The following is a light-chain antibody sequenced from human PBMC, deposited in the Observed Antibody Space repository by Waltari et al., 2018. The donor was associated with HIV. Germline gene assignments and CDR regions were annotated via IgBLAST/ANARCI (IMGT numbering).Light chain of an antibody. Sequence: QTVLTQPPSASGTPGQRVTIPCSGSSSNIGSNYVYWYQQLPGTAPKLLLYRNNQRPSGFPDRFSGSKSGTSASLAISGLRSEDEADYYCAAWDGSLSVVVFGGGTKLTVL. J-gene: IGLJ2*01. CDR1: SSNIGSNY. CDR3: AAWDGSLSVVV. CDR2: RNN. V-gene: IGLV1-47*01.